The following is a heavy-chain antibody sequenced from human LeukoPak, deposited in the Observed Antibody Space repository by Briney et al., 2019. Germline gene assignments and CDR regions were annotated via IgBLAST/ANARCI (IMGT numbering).Heavy chain of an antibody. V-gene: IGHV3-11*04. CDR2: ISSSGSTI. D-gene: IGHD6-13*01. CDR1: GFTFSDYY. J-gene: IGHJ4*02. Sequence: GGSLRLSCAASGFTFSDYYMSWIRQAPGKGLEWVSYISSSGSTIYYADSVKGRFTISRDHATNSRYLPMNRLRAEDTAVYYCARDSPSSSSWAYWGQGTLVTVSS. CDR3: ARDSPSSSSWAY.